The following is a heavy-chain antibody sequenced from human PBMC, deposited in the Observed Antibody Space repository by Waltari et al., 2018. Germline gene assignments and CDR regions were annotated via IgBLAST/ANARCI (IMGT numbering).Heavy chain of an antibody. CDR1: DDSFSKSY. CDR2: INRGGST. D-gene: IGHD5-12*01. CDR3: AREYSSFEPIFDY. J-gene: IGHJ4*02. Sequence: QVQLQQWGAGLLKPSETLSVTCEVFDDSFSKSYWVWIRQSPGKGLEGIGEINRGGSTNYNPSLKGRVTISLDMSKKQVSLRVTSVTAADTAVYYCAREYSSFEPIFDYWGRGTLVTVSS. V-gene: IGHV4-34*02.